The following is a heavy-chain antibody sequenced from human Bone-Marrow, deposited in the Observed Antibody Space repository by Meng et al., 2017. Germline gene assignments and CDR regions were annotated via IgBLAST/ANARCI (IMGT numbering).Heavy chain of an antibody. Sequence: GEGVGSGGGCVKPGWSLCVACASYGFTFSSYSMNWVCQAPGKGLEWVSSISSSSSYIYYADSVKGRFTISRDNAKNSLYLQMNSLRAEDTAVYYCATNPLFDPWGQGTLVTVSS. CDR1: GFTFSSYS. D-gene: IGHD1-14*01. V-gene: IGHV3-21*01. CDR3: ATNPLFDP. CDR2: ISSSSSYI. J-gene: IGHJ5*02.